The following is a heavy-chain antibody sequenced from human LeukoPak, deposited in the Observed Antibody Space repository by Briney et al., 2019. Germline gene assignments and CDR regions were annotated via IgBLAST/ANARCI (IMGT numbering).Heavy chain of an antibody. CDR1: GFTFSSYW. J-gene: IGHJ4*02. CDR3: ARDEGQSWFGEPYFDY. V-gene: IGHV3-7*01. CDR2: IKQDGSEK. Sequence: PGGSLRLSCAASGFTFSSYWMSWVRQAPGKGLEWVANIKQDGSEKYYVDSVKGRFTISRDTAKNSLYLQMNSLRAEDTAVYYCARDEGQSWFGEPYFDYWGQGTLVTVSS. D-gene: IGHD3-10*01.